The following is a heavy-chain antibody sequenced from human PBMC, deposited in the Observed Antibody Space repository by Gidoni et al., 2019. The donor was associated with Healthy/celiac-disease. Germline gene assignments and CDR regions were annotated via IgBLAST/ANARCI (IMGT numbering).Heavy chain of an antibody. V-gene: IGHV3-30-3*01. J-gene: IGHJ4*02. CDR2: ISYDGSNK. CDR1: GFTFSSYA. Sequence: QVQLVESGGGVVQPGRSLRLSCAASGFTFSSYAMHWVRQAPGKGLEWVAVISYDGSNKYSAASVKGRFTISRDNSKNTLYLQMNSLRAEDTAVYYCARESFGSGGFDYWGQGTLVTVSS. CDR3: ARESFGSGGFDY. D-gene: IGHD6-19*01.